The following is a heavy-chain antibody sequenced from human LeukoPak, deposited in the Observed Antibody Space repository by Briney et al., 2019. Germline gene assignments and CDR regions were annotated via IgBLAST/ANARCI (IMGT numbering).Heavy chain of an antibody. V-gene: IGHV3-53*01. J-gene: IGHJ4*02. CDR2: IYSGGST. D-gene: IGHD2-15*01. CDR3: ARDPGGPKFDY. CDR1: GFTVSSNY. Sequence: AGGSLRLSCAASGFTVSSNYMSWVRQAPGKGLEWVSVIYSGGSTAYADSVKGRFTISRDNSKNTLYLQLNSLRAEDTAVFYCARDPGGPKFDYWGQGTLVTVSS.